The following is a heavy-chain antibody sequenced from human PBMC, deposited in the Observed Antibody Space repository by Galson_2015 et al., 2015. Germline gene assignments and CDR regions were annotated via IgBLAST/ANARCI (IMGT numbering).Heavy chain of an antibody. J-gene: IGHJ6*02. CDR1: GFTFSSYG. CDR3: ARAVAADYYYYGMDV. Sequence: SLRLSCAASGFTFSSYGMHWVRQAPGKGLEWVAVISYDGSNKYYADSVKGRFTISRDNSKNTLYLQMNSLRAEDTAVYYCARAVAADYYYYGMDVWGQGTMVTVSS. D-gene: IGHD6-19*01. CDR2: ISYDGSNK. V-gene: IGHV3-30*03.